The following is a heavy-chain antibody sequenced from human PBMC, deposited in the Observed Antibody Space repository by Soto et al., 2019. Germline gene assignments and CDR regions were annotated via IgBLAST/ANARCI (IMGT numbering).Heavy chain of an antibody. CDR1: GFTFSDFD. Sequence: QVQLVESGGGVVQPGRSLRLSCSASGFTFSDFDMHLVRQAPGKGLEWVAVISYRGNIRNYVESVKGRFTISRDNSRNQLFVQMDNLSPDDTGIYYCVQEDQRASRLEFWGQGSLVIVSS. CDR3: VQEDQRASRLEF. CDR2: ISYRGNIR. J-gene: IGHJ4*02. V-gene: IGHV3-30*18. D-gene: IGHD6-6*01.